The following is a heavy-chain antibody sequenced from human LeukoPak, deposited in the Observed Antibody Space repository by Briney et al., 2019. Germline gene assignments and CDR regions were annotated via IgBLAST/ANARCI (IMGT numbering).Heavy chain of an antibody. J-gene: IGHJ5*02. V-gene: IGHV3-15*01. CDR1: VFTFSNAW. D-gene: IGHD3-9*01. Sequence: GGSLRLSCAASVFTFSNAWMSWVRQAPGKGLEWVGRIKSKTDGGTTDYAAPVKGRFTISRDDSKNTLYLQMNSLKTEDTAVYYCTTVGGSTYYDILTGYYNDNWFDPWGQGTLVTVSS. CDR2: IKSKTDGGTT. CDR3: TTVGGSTYYDILTGYYNDNWFDP.